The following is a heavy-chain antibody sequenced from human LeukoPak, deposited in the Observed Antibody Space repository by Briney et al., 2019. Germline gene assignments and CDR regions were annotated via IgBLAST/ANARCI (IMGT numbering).Heavy chain of an antibody. V-gene: IGHV1-18*01. Sequence: ASVKVSCKASGYILNSYGISWVRQAPGQGLEWMGWISAYNGNTHYAQNFQGRVTMTTDTSTSTASMELRSLRSDDTAVYYCARDSSSWYYYYYGMDVWGQGTTVTVSS. J-gene: IGHJ6*02. CDR1: GYILNSYG. D-gene: IGHD2-2*01. CDR3: ARDSSSWYYYYYGMDV. CDR2: ISAYNGNT.